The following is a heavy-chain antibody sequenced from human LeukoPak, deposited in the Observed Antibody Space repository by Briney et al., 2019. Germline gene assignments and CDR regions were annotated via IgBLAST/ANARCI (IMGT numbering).Heavy chain of an antibody. Sequence: GGSLRLFCAASGFTFSSYAMSWVRQAPGKGLEWVSAISGSGGSTYYADSVKGRFTISRDNSRNTLYLQMNSLRAEDTAVYYCAKDVAMVTDYDYWGQGTLVTVSS. CDR2: ISGSGGST. V-gene: IGHV3-23*01. D-gene: IGHD5-18*01. CDR1: GFTFSSYA. CDR3: AKDVAMVTDYDY. J-gene: IGHJ4*02.